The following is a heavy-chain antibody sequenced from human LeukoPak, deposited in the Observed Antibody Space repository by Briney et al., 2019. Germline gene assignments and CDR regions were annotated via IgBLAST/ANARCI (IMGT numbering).Heavy chain of an antibody. CDR1: GGSISSSNW. D-gene: IGHD3-10*01. V-gene: IGHV4-4*02. Sequence: PSETLSLTCAVSGGSISSSNWWSWVRQPPGKGLEWIGEIYHSGSTNYNPSLKSRVTISVDKSKNQFSLKLSSVTAADTAVYYCARASVLFGGCYFDYWGQGTLVTVSS. J-gene: IGHJ4*02. CDR2: IYHSGST. CDR3: ARASVLFGGCYFDY.